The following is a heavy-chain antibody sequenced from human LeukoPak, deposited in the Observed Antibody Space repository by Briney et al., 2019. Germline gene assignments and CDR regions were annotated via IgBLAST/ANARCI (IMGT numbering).Heavy chain of an antibody. Sequence: GGSLRLSCAASGFTFSSYSMSWVRQAPGKGLEWVANIKEDGSEKYYVDSVKGRFTISRDNAKNSLYLQMNSLRAEDTAVYYCARYSGAAAAGYWGPGTLVTVSS. V-gene: IGHV3-7*01. CDR1: GFTFSSYS. J-gene: IGHJ4*02. CDR2: IKEDGSEK. CDR3: ARYSGAAAAGY. D-gene: IGHD6-13*01.